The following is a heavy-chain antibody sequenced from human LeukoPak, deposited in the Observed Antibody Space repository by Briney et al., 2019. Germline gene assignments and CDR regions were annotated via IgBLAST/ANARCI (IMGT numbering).Heavy chain of an antibody. CDR2: INTNGANT. J-gene: IGHJ4*02. CDR1: GFTFKSYA. Sequence: GGSLRLSCSASGFTFKSYAMHWVRQAPGKGLEYVSSINTNGANTYYADSVKGRFTISRDNSRNTVYVQMNSLTPEDTAVYYCVKGLDYGSSQMDSWGQGTLVTVSS. V-gene: IGHV3-64*05. D-gene: IGHD6-6*01. CDR3: VKGLDYGSSQMDS.